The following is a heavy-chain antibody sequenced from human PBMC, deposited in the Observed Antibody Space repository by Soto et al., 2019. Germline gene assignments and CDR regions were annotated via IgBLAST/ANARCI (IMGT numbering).Heavy chain of an antibody. D-gene: IGHD2-8*02. CDR3: VRDLNEPLATDALRVAN. CDR2: ISSTGSGT. J-gene: IGHJ4*02. Sequence: EMQLVESGGGLVQPGGSLRLSCAASGFTFSSYEMHWVRQAPGKGLEWMSYISSTGSGTLYADSVRGRFTMSRDNTKNLVSIQMGGQSAEDTAVYYCVRDLNEPLATDALRVANWGQGTQVTVSS. CDR1: GFTFSSYE. V-gene: IGHV3-48*03.